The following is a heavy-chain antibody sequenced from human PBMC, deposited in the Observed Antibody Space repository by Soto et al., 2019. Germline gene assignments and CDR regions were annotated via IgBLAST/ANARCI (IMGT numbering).Heavy chain of an antibody. CDR3: AKGYEISPPIASGWYPNYYYGMDV. CDR1: GFAFNKYG. CDR2: ISFDGSDE. D-gene: IGHD6-19*01. V-gene: IGHV3-30*18. J-gene: IGHJ6*02. Sequence: QVQLVESGGGVVQPGRSLRLSCAASGFAFNKYGEHWVRQAPGEGLEWVSLISFDGSDEWYADSVKGRFTISRDNSKNTLYLEMNSLRPEDTAVYYCAKGYEISPPIASGWYPNYYYGMDVWGQGTTVTVSS.